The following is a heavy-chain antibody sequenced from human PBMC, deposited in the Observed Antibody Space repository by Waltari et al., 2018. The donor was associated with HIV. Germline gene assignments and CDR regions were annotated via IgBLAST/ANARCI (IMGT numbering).Heavy chain of an antibody. J-gene: IGHJ4*02. D-gene: IGHD5-18*01. CDR3: ATRGYIWNTRNFDC. V-gene: IGHV1-8*01. CDR1: GYTSTSHD. CDR2: MNTRTGNT. Sequence: QVQLVQSGAEVKKPGASVKVSCKASGYTSTSHDINWVRQATGQGLEWMGWMNTRTGNTGYAQKFQGRVSMTRNTSISTAYMDLSSLRSEDTAVYYCATRGYIWNTRNFDCWGQGTPVTVSS.